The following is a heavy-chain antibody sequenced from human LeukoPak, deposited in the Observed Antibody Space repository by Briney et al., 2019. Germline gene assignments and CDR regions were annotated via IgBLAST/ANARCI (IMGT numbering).Heavy chain of an antibody. Sequence: KPSETLSLTCTVSGGSISSYYWSWIRQPAGRGLEWIGRMYISGSTNYNPSLKSRVTMSVDTSKNQFSLKLSSVTAADTAVYYCARQTFGVLYFDSWGQGTLAIVSS. CDR2: MYISGST. D-gene: IGHD3-10*01. J-gene: IGHJ4*02. V-gene: IGHV4-4*07. CDR1: GGSISSYY. CDR3: ARQTFGVLYFDS.